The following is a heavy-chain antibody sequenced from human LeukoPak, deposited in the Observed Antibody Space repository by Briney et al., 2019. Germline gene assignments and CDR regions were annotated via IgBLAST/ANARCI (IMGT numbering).Heavy chain of an antibody. CDR2: IYHNGNT. J-gene: IGHJ6*02. CDR3: ARVRLEKVRAYYGMDV. V-gene: IGHV4-30-4*01. D-gene: IGHD2-2*01. CDR1: GASTSSVDYY. Sequence: SQTLSLTCTVSGASTSSVDYYWTWIRQTPGEGLEWIGFIYHNGNTQYNPSLKSAITISIDTSKNQFSLTLSSVTAADTAVCYCARVRLEKVRAYYGMDVWGQGTTVTVSS.